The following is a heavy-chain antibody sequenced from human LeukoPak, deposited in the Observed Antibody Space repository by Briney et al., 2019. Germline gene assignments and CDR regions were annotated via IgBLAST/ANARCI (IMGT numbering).Heavy chain of an antibody. CDR1: GGSFSGYY. CDR2: INHSGST. D-gene: IGHD5-24*01. V-gene: IGHV4-34*01. CDR3: GGGPGDYNSNFDY. J-gene: IGHJ4*02. Sequence: SETLSLTCAVYGGSFSGYYWSWIRQPPGKGLEWIGEINHSGSTNYNPSLKSRVTISVDTSKNQFSLKLSSVTAADTAVYYCGGGPGDYNSNFDYGGREPLVTVSS.